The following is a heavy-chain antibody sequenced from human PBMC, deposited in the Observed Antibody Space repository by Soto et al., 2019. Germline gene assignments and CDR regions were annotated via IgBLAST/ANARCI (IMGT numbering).Heavy chain of an antibody. Sequence: GGSLRLSCAASGFTFSSYGMHWVRQAPGKGLEWVAVISYDGSNKYYADSVKGRFTISRDNSKNTLYLQMNSLRAEDTAVYYCAKAQVEWLLLLDYWGQGTLVTVSS. CDR1: GFTFSSYG. CDR3: AKAQVEWLLLLDY. D-gene: IGHD3-3*01. V-gene: IGHV3-30*18. J-gene: IGHJ4*02. CDR2: ISYDGSNK.